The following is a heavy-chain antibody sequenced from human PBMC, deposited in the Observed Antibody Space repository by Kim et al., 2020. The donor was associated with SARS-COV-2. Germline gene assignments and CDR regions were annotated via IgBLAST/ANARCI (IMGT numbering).Heavy chain of an antibody. V-gene: IGHV3-33*01. CDR2: DGSNN. J-gene: IGHJ4*02. Sequence: DGSNNYYADSVKGRFTISRDNSKNTLYLQMNSLRAEDTAVYYCASEELSYWGQGTLVTVSS. CDR3: ASEELSY. D-gene: IGHD3-16*02.